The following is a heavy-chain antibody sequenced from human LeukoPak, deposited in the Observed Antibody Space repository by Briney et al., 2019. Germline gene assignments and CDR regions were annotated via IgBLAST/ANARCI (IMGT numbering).Heavy chain of an antibody. D-gene: IGHD1-7*01. CDR2: IFPIFGTT. CDR1: GGTFSSYA. J-gene: IGHJ4*02. Sequence: ASVKVSCKASGGTFSSYAISWVRQAPGQGLEWMGGIFPIFGTTNYAQKFQGRVTITTDESTSTAYMELSSLRSEDTAVYYCSTGETGTTLGVDYWGQGTLVTVSS. V-gene: IGHV1-69*05. CDR3: STGETGTTLGVDY.